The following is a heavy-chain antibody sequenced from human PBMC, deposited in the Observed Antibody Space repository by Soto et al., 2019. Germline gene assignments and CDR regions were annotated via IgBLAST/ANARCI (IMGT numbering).Heavy chain of an antibody. J-gene: IGHJ6*02. D-gene: IGHD2-15*01. Sequence: SGPTLVNPTETLTLTCTVSGFSLSNARMGVSWIRQPPGKALEWLAHIFSNDEKSYSTSLKSRLTISKDTSKSQVVLTMTNMDPVDTATYYCARIVEVRAANFYYYGMDVWGQGTTVTVSS. CDR2: IFSNDEK. CDR3: ARIVEVRAANFYYYGMDV. V-gene: IGHV2-26*01. CDR1: GFSLSNARMG.